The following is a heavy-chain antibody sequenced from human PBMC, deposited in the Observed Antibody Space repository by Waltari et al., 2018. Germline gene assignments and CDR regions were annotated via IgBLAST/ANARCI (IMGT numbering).Heavy chain of an antibody. CDR1: GYTFTSYY. CDR2: INPRGGST. J-gene: IGHJ4*02. D-gene: IGHD6-13*01. CDR3: ARDGVRGLAAAYYFDY. V-gene: IGHV1-46*01. Sequence: QVQLVQSGAEVKKPGASVKVSCKASGYTFTSYYMHWVRQAPGQGLEWMGIINPRGGSTSYAQKFQGRVTMTRDTSTSTVYMELSSLRSEDTAVYYCARDGVRGLAAAYYFDYWGQGTLVTVSS.